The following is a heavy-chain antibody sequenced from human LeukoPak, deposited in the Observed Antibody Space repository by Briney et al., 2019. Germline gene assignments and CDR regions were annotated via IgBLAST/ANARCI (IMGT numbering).Heavy chain of an antibody. CDR2: IYTSGST. Sequence: PSETLSLTCTVSGGSVSSYYRSWIRQPPGKGLEWIGNIYTSGSTNYNPSLTSRVTISVDTSKNQFSLKLSSVTAADTAVYYCARASYYDPPRAYYYYMDVWGEGTTVTVSS. D-gene: IGHD3-3*01. CDR3: ARASYYDPPRAYYYYMDV. V-gene: IGHV4-4*09. J-gene: IGHJ6*03. CDR1: GGSVSSYY.